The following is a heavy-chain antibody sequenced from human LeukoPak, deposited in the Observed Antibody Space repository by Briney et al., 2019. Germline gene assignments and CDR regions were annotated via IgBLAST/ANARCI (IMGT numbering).Heavy chain of an antibody. CDR1: RFTFSNYW. CDR2: IKQDGSEK. V-gene: IGHV3-7*01. D-gene: IGHD1-14*01. J-gene: IGHJ4*02. Sequence: GGSLRLSCAASRFTFSNYWMSWVRQAPGTGLEWVANIKQDGSEKYYVDSVKGRFTISRDNAKNSLYLQMNSLRVEDTAVYYCARKTGDCWGQGTLVIVSS. CDR3: ARKTGDC.